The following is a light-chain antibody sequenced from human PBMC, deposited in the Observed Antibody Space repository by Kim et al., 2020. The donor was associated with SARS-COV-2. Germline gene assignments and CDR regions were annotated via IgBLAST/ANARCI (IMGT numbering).Light chain of an antibody. J-gene: IGLJ1*01. Sequence: QSALTQPASVSGSPGQSVTISCTGTSNDVGYFNYVSWYQQFPDKAPKLLIHDVTKRPSGVPDRFSGSKSGNTASLTISGLQVEDEADYYCYSYAGSDTGVFGTGTKVTVL. V-gene: IGLV2-11*01. CDR3: YSYAGSDTGV. CDR2: DVT. CDR1: SNDVGYFNY.